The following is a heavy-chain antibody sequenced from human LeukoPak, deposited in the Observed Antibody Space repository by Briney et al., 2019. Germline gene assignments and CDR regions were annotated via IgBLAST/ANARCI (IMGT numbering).Heavy chain of an antibody. V-gene: IGHV3-33*01. Sequence: PGGSLRLSCAASGFTFSSYGMHWVRQAPGKGLEWVAVIWYDGSNKYYADSAKGRFTISRDNSKNTLYLQMNSLRAEDTAVYYCARSSGWTGWFDPWGQGTLVTVSS. CDR1: GFTFSSYG. CDR3: ARSSGWTGWFDP. J-gene: IGHJ5*02. D-gene: IGHD6-19*01. CDR2: IWYDGSNK.